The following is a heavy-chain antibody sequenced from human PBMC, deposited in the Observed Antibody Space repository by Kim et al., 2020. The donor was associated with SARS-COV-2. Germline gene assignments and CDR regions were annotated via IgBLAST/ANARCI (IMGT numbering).Heavy chain of an antibody. D-gene: IGHD3-10*01. CDR1: GGTFSSYT. CDR2: IIPILGIA. V-gene: IGHV1-69*04. Sequence: SVKVSCKASGGTFSSYTISWVRRAPGQGLEWMGRIIPILGIANYAQKFQGRVTITADKSTSTAYMELSSLRSEDTAVYYCAREPSMVRGVTPLDYWGQGTLVTVSS. J-gene: IGHJ4*02. CDR3: AREPSMVRGVTPLDY.